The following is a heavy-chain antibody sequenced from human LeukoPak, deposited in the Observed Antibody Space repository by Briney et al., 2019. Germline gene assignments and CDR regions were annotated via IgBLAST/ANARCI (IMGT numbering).Heavy chain of an antibody. CDR2: IIPILGIA. J-gene: IGHJ4*02. Sequence: SVKVSCKASGGTFSSYAISWVRRAPGQGLEWMGRIIPILGIANYAQKFQGRVTITADKSTSTAYMELSSLRSEDTAVYYCARGTLDFDYWGQGTLVTVSS. D-gene: IGHD2-2*01. V-gene: IGHV1-69*04. CDR1: GGTFSSYA. CDR3: ARGTLDFDY.